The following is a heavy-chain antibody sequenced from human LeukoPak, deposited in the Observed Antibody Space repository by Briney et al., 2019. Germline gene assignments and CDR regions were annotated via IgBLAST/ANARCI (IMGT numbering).Heavy chain of an antibody. CDR1: GGSISSYC. CDR3: ARNPPHGDPGGFDY. Sequence: KPSETLSLTCTVSGGSISSYCWSWIRQPPGKGLEWIGYIYYSGSTNYNPSLKSRVTISVDTSKNQFSLKLSSVTAADTAVYYCARNPPHGDPGGFDYWGQGTLVTVSS. D-gene: IGHD4-17*01. V-gene: IGHV4-59*01. CDR2: IYYSGST. J-gene: IGHJ4*02.